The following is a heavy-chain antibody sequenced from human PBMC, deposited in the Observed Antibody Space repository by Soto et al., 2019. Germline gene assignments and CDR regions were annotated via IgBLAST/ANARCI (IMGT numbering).Heavy chain of an antibody. V-gene: IGHV1-18*01. CDR1: GYTFTSYG. D-gene: IGHD4-17*01. Sequence: QVQLVQSGAEVKKPGASVKVSCKASGYTFTSYGISWVRQAPGQGLEWMGWISAYNGNTNYAQKLQGRVTMTTDTSTSTAYIERRSRRSAYTAVYYCARESGYGDYDSGYWGQGTLVTVSS. CDR3: ARESGYGDYDSGY. J-gene: IGHJ4*02. CDR2: ISAYNGNT.